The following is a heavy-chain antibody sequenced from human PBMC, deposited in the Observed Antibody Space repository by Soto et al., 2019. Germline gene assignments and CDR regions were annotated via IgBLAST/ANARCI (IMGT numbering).Heavy chain of an antibody. Sequence: GESLKISCKGSGYSFAGYWITWVRQKPGKGLEWMGRIDPSDSQTYYSPSFRGHVTISVTKSITTVFLQWSSLRASDTAMYYCARQRYDSETGPNFYYFLDPWGEGTPFTVSS. CDR2: IDPSDSQT. CDR1: GYSFAGYW. CDR3: ARQRYDSETGPNFYYFLDP. J-gene: IGHJ5*02. V-gene: IGHV5-10-1*01. D-gene: IGHD3-22*01.